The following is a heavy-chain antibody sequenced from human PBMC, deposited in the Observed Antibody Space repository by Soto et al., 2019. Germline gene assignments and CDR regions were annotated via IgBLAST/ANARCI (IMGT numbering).Heavy chain of an antibody. CDR1: GGSISSGDYY. D-gene: IGHD3-16*02. CDR2: IYYSGST. CDR3: ARYYDYVWGSYRQTNDAFDI. Sequence: QVQLQESGPGLVKPSQTLSLTCTVSGGSISSGDYYWSWIRQPPGKGLEWIGYIYYSGSTYYNPSLKSRVTRSVDTSKNQFSLKLSSVTAADTAVYYCARYYDYVWGSYRQTNDAFDIWGQGTMVTVSS. J-gene: IGHJ3*02. V-gene: IGHV4-30-4*01.